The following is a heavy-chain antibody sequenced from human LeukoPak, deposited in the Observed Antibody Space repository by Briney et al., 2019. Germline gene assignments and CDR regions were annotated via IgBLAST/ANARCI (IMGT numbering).Heavy chain of an antibody. CDR2: IKQDGSEK. Sequence: GGSLRLSCAASGFTFSSYWMSWVRQAPGKGLEWVANIKQDGSEKYYVDSVKGRFTISRDNAKNSLYLQMNSLRAGDTAVYYCARGNYDFWSGENAFDIWGQGTMVTVSS. CDR3: ARGNYDFWSGENAFDI. D-gene: IGHD3-3*01. V-gene: IGHV3-7*01. CDR1: GFTFSSYW. J-gene: IGHJ3*02.